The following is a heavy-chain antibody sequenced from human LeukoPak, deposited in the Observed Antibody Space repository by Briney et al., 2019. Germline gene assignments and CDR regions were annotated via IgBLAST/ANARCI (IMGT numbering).Heavy chain of an antibody. D-gene: IGHD3-3*01. V-gene: IGHV3-15*01. CDR1: GFTFSSYA. CDR3: ITVNRYYDFWSGYYRDY. J-gene: IGHJ4*02. CDR2: IKSKTDGGTT. Sequence: EGSLRLSCAASGFTFSSYAMHWVRQAPGKGLEWVGRIKSKTDGGTTDYAAPVKGRFTISRDDSKNTLYLQMNSLKTEDTAVYYCITVNRYYDFWSGYYRDYWGQETLVTVSS.